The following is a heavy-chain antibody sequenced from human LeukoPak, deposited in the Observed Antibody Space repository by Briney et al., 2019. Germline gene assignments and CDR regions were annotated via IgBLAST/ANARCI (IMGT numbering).Heavy chain of an antibody. J-gene: IGHJ6*02. CDR3: ASPISSTSHPGFYYYYGMDV. D-gene: IGHD2-2*01. CDR1: GYTFTSYY. Sequence: ASVKVSCKASGYTFTSYYMHWVRQAPGQGLEWMGIINPSGGSTSYAQKFQGRVTMTRDTSTSTVYMELSSLRSEDTAVYYCASPISSTSHPGFYYYYGMDVWGQGTTVTVSS. CDR2: INPSGGST. V-gene: IGHV1-46*01.